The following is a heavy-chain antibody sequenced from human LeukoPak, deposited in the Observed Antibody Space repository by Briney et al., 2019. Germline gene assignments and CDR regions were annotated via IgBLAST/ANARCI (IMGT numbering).Heavy chain of an antibody. J-gene: IGHJ4*02. CDR2: ITASSGST. V-gene: IGHV3-23*01. D-gene: IGHD3-22*01. CDR3: AKGYYSGDYYRNDY. Sequence: GGSLRLSCAASGLTFSTYAMSWVRQAPGKGLEWVSSITASSGSTYYADSVKGRFTISRDNSKNTLYLQMNSLRAEDTAIYFCAKGYYSGDYYRNDYRGQGTLVTVSS. CDR1: GLTFSTYA.